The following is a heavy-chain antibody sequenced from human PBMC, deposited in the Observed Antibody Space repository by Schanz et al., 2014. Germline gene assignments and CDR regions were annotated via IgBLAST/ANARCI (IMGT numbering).Heavy chain of an antibody. Sequence: QVQLVESGGGVVQPGRSLRLSCAAYGFTLSSYAMHWVRQAPGKGLEWVSAISGSGGSTYYADSVKGRFTISRDNSKNTLYLQMNSLRAEDTAVYYCARDLEGYDGGGGGFDPWGQGTLVTVSS. CDR1: GFTLSSYA. CDR3: ARDLEGYDGGGGGFDP. D-gene: IGHD2-21*01. V-gene: IGHV3-NL1*01. CDR2: ISGSGGST. J-gene: IGHJ5*02.